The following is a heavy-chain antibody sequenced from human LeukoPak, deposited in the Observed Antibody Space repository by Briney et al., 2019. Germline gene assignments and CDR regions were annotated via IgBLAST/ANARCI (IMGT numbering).Heavy chain of an antibody. V-gene: IGHV3-15*04. D-gene: IGHD1-7*01. Sequence: GGSLRLSCAASGFTFNYAWMSWVRQVPGKGLEWVGQTVSEIDGGTTDYATPVKGRFTISRDDSKSTLCLQMNSLKIEDTAVYYCTTDEDWNYARKDVWGQGATVIVSS. J-gene: IGHJ6*02. CDR3: TTDEDWNYARKDV. CDR1: GFTFNYAW. CDR2: TVSEIDGGTT.